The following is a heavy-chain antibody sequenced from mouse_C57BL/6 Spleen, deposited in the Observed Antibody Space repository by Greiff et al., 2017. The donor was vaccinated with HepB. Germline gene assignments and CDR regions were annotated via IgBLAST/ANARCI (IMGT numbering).Heavy chain of an antibody. V-gene: IGHV1-82*01. CDR3: ARGLLFYAMDY. D-gene: IGHD2-1*01. J-gene: IGHJ4*01. CDR2: IYPGDGDT. Sequence: VQLQQSGPELVKPGASVKISCKASGYAFSSSWMNWVKQRPGKGLEWIGRIYPGDGDTNYNGKFKGKATLTADKSYSTAYMQLSSLTSEDSAVYFCARGLLFYAMDYWGQGTSVTVSS. CDR1: GYAFSSSW.